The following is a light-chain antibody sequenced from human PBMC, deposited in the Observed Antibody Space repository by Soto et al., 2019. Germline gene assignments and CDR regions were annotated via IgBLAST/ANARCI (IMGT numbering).Light chain of an antibody. CDR3: QQYNSYRT. V-gene: IGKV1-5*01. CDR2: DAS. Sequence: DIQLTQSPSNLSASLGERGTIXSRARQSISIWLAWYQQKPGKAPKLLIYDASNLESGVPSRFSGSGSGTEFTLTISSLQPDDFATYSCQQYNSYRTFGQGTKVDI. CDR1: QSISIW. J-gene: IGKJ1*01.